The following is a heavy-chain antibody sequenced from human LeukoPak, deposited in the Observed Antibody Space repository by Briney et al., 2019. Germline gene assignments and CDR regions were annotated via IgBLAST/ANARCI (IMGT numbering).Heavy chain of an antibody. J-gene: IGHJ1*01. CDR2: IIPIFGTA. CDR3: ARDPKSRSNSVSYFQH. Sequence: ASVKVSCKASGGTFSSYAISWVRQAPGQGLEWMGGIIPIFGTANYAQKFQGRVTITADESSSTAYMELSSLRSEETAVYYCARDPKSRSNSVSYFQHWGQGTLVTVSS. V-gene: IGHV1-69*13. D-gene: IGHD4-23*01. CDR1: GGTFSSYA.